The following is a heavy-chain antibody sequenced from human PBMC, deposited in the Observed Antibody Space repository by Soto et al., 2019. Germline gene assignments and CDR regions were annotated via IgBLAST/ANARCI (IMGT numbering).Heavy chain of an antibody. J-gene: IGHJ6*02. V-gene: IGHV4-59*08. CDR1: GGSISSYY. D-gene: IGHD1-7*01. Sequence: SETLSLTCTVSGGSISSYYWSWIRQPPGKGLEWIGYIYYSGSTNYNPSLKSRVTISVDTSKNQFSLKLSSVTAADTAVYYCARLSLWNYGDYYYYGMDVWGQGTTVTVSS. CDR2: IYYSGST. CDR3: ARLSLWNYGDYYYYGMDV.